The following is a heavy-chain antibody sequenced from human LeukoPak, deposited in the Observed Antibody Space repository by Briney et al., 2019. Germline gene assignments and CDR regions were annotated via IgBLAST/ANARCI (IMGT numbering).Heavy chain of an antibody. J-gene: IGHJ4*02. CDR2: IVGSSST. V-gene: IGHV3-69-1*01. Sequence: PGGSLRLSCAASGFTVSSNYMIWVRQAPGKGLEWVSSIVGSSSTYYADSLKGRFTISRDNAKNSLYLQMNSLRAEDTAVYYCARIGAGSSRDYWGQGTLVTVSS. CDR3: ARIGAGSSRDY. D-gene: IGHD6-13*01. CDR1: GFTVSSNY.